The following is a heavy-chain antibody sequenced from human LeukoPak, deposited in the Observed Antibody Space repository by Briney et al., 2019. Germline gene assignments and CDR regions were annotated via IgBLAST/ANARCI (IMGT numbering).Heavy chain of an antibody. CDR1: GGSINNFR. CDR2: IYSNGDT. D-gene: IGHD3-10*01. Sequence: SETLSLTCSVSGGSINNFRWTWIRQAAGKGLEWIGRIYSNGDTNYNPSLKSGLTLSVDTSTTQFSLKLNSVTAADTALYFCAKESPVRGVSVRDSHTHHYYGMDVSGRGNTVTVSS. J-gene: IGHJ6*02. V-gene: IGHV4-4*07. CDR3: AKESPVRGVSVRDSHTHHYYGMDV.